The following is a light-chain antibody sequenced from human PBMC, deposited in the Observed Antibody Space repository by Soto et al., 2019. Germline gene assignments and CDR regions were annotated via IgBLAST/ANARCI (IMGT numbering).Light chain of an antibody. J-gene: IGKJ4*01. CDR1: QSVNSKF. CDR3: HRYGNSV. V-gene: IGKV3-20*01. Sequence: EIVLTQSPGTLSLSPGERATLSCRASQSVNSKFLAWFQQKPGQAPRLLMDGATSRATGIPDRFSGGGSGTDFTLTISRLEPDDFAVYYCHRYGNSVFGGGTKVEIK. CDR2: GAT.